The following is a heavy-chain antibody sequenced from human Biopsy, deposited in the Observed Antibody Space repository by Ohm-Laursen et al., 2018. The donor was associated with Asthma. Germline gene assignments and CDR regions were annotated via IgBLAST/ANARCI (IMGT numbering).Heavy chain of an antibody. D-gene: IGHD4-17*01. V-gene: IGHV4-31*03. CDR1: GGSINIGDYY. Sequence: SDTLSLTCTVSGGSINIGDYYWSWIRQHPVKGLEWIGHIYYSGSTYYNPSLKSRVSISLDTSKNQFSLSLTSVTAADTAVYYCARTTYGHDGFDPWGQGTLVTDSS. CDR2: IYYSGST. J-gene: IGHJ5*02. CDR3: ARTTYGHDGFDP.